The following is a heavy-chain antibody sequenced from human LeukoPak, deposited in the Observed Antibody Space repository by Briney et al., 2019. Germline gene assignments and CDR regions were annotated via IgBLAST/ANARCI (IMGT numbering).Heavy chain of an antibody. D-gene: IGHD5-12*01. CDR1: GYTFTSYD. CDR2: MNPNSGNT. J-gene: IGHJ5*02. Sequence: APVKVSCKASGYTFTSYDINWVRQATGQGLEWMGWMNPNSGNTGYAQKFQGRVTMTRNTSISTAYMELSSLRSEDTAVYYCARGRWLRHWFDPWGQGTLVTVSS. V-gene: IGHV1-8*01. CDR3: ARGRWLRHWFDP.